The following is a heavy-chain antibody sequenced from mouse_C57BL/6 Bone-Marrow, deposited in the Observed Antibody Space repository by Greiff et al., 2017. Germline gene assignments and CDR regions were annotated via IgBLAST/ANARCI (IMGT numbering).Heavy chain of an antibody. Sequence: QVQLQQPGTELVKPGASVKLSCKASGYTFNSYWMHWVKQRPGQGLEWIGNINPSNGGTNYNETFKSKATLTVDQSSSTAYMQLSSLTSEDSAVYYCAREMYYYGSNAMDYWGQGTSVTVSS. D-gene: IGHD1-1*01. J-gene: IGHJ4*01. V-gene: IGHV1-53*01. CDR3: AREMYYYGSNAMDY. CDR1: GYTFNSYW. CDR2: INPSNGGT.